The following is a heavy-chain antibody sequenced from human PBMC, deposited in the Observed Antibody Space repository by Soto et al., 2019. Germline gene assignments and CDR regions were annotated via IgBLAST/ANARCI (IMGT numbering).Heavy chain of an antibody. CDR2: INHSGST. J-gene: IGHJ4*02. CDR1: GGSFSGYY. D-gene: IGHD6-19*01. CDR3: AGGGSGWYHHFDY. V-gene: IGHV4-34*01. Sequence: QVQLQQWGAGLLKPSETLSLTCAVYGGSFSGYYWSWIRQPPGKGLEWIGEINHSGSTNYNPSLKSRVTISVDTSKNQFSLKLSPVTAADTAVYYCAGGGSGWYHHFDYWGQGTLVTVSS.